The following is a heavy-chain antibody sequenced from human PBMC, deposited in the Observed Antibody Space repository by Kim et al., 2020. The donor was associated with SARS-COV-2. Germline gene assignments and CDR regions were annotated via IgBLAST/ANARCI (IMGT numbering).Heavy chain of an antibody. J-gene: IGHJ2*01. CDR3: AKASGWLSDP. CDR1: GGSVSSGSYY. D-gene: IGHD5-12*01. V-gene: IGHV4-61*01. Sequence: SETLSLTCSVSGGSVSSGSYYWNWIRQPPGKGLEWIGFMSTSGITNYNPSLKSRVTIAIDTHRNQFSLKLSSVSAADTAEYYCAKASGWLSDPWGRGSLDAVSS. CDR2: MSTSGIT.